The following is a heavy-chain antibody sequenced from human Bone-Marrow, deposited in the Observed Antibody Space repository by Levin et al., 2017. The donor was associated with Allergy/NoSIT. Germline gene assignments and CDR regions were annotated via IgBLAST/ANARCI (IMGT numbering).Heavy chain of an antibody. CDR2: TYKDDTT. V-gene: IGHV3-53*01. CDR3: VREMPLDSYFDY. D-gene: IGHD1-1*01. CDR1: GFNIRTFY. Sequence: GGSLRLSCAASGFNIRTFYMSWVRQAPGKGLEWVSVTYKDDTTYYTDSVKGRFSISRDNFNNTVYLQMNSLRAEDTAVYYCVREMPLDSYFDYWGQGTLVTVSS. J-gene: IGHJ4*02.